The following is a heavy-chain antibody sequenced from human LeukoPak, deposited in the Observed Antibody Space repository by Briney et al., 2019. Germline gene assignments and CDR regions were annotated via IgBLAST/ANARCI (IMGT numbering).Heavy chain of an antibody. D-gene: IGHD3-22*01. V-gene: IGHV4-61*02. CDR1: GGSISSGSYY. J-gene: IGHJ3*02. Sequence: SETLSLTCTVTGGSISSGSYYWSWIRQPTGKGLEWIGRIYTSGSTNYNPSLKSRVTISVDTSKNQFSLKLSSVTAADTAVYYCARDLGYYYDSSGYYYGAFDIWGQGTMVTVSS. CDR3: ARDLGYYYDSSGYYYGAFDI. CDR2: IYTSGST.